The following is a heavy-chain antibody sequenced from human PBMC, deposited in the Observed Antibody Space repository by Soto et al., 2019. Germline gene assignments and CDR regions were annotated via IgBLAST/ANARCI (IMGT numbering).Heavy chain of an antibody. Sequence: SVKVSCKASGGTFSSYAISCVRQAPGQGLEWMGGIIPIFGTANYAQKFQGRVTITADESTSTAYMELSSLRSEDTAVYYCARGLIVVVPAAIPDYYYGMDAWGQGTTVTVSS. CDR2: IIPIFGTA. CDR3: ARGLIVVVPAAIPDYYYGMDA. V-gene: IGHV1-69*13. CDR1: GGTFSSYA. J-gene: IGHJ6*02. D-gene: IGHD2-2*02.